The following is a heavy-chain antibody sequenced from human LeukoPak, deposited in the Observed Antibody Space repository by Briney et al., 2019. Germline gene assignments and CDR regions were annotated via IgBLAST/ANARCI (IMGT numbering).Heavy chain of an antibody. V-gene: IGHV4-4*07. Sequence: PSETLSLTCTVSGGSISSYYWSWIRQPAGKGLEWIGRIYTSGSTNYNPSLKSRVTMSVDTSKNQFSLKLSSVTAADTAVYYCARDRYYDTQYYYYCYMDVWGKGTTVTVSS. J-gene: IGHJ6*03. CDR3: ARDRYYDTQYYYYCYMDV. D-gene: IGHD3-22*01. CDR2: IYTSGST. CDR1: GGSISSYY.